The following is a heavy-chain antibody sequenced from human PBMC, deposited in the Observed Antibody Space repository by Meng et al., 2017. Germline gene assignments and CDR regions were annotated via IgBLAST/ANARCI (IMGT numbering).Heavy chain of an antibody. D-gene: IGHD5-12*01. CDR3: ARVKQRDSLRIDSGYDYLFDYFDY. CDR1: GYSFTGYY. CDR2: INPSGGST. Sequence: ASVKVSCKASGYSFTGYYIHWVRQAPGQGLEWMGRINPSGGSTSYAQKFQGRVTMTRDTSTSRVYMGLSSLRSEDTAVYYCARVKQRDSLRIDSGYDYLFDYFDYWGQGTLVTVSS. V-gene: IGHV1-46*01. J-gene: IGHJ4*02.